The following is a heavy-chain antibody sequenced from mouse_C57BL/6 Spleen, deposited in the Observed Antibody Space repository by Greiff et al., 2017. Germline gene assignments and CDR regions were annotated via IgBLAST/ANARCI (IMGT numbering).Heavy chain of an antibody. V-gene: IGHV1-80*01. J-gene: IGHJ4*01. D-gene: IGHD1-1*02. CDR1: GYAFSSYW. Sequence: VQLQQSGAELVKPGASVKISCKASGYAFSSYWMNWVKQRPGKGLEWIGQIYPGDGDTNYNGKFKGKATLTADKSSSTAYMQLSSLTSEGSAVYFCAREDNYGAMDYWGQGTSVTVSS. CDR2: IYPGDGDT. CDR3: AREDNYGAMDY.